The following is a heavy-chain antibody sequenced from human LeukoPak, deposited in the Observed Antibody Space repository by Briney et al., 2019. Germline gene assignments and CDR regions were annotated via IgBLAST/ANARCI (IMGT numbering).Heavy chain of an antibody. CDR1: GLNFDDYA. D-gene: IGHD3-10*01. CDR2: ISGDGGST. CDR3: AKGSGAYTTKGGPYFDY. V-gene: IGHV3-43*02. Sequence: PGGSLRLSCAAPGLNFDDYAIHWVRQAPGKGLEWVSLISGDGGSTFYADSVRGRFTISRDNSKNSLYLQMNSLRADDTAVYYCAKGSGAYTTKGGPYFDYWGQGTLVTVSS. J-gene: IGHJ4*02.